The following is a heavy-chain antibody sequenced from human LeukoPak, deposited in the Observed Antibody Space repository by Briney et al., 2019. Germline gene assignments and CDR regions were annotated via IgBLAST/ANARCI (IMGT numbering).Heavy chain of an antibody. V-gene: IGHV4-39*01. J-gene: IGHJ4*02. D-gene: IGHD1-14*01. CDR2: IYYSGST. CDR3: ARLDPEPVRYYFDY. CDR1: GGSISSSSYY. Sequence: AETLSLTCTVSGGSISSSSYYWGWIRQPPGKGLEWIGSIYYSGSTYYNPSLKSRVTISVDTSKNQFSLKLSSVTAADTAVYYCARLDPEPVRYYFDYWGQGTLVTVSS.